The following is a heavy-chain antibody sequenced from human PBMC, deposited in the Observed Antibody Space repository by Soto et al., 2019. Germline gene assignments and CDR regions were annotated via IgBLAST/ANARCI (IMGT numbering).Heavy chain of an antibody. CDR1: GDSVSSNSAA. CDR3: ARSVVAANDY. V-gene: IGHV6-1*01. Sequence: SQTLSLTCAISGDSVSSNSAAWNWLRQSPSRGREWLGRTYYRSKWYNDYAVSVKSRITINPDTSKNQFSLQLSSVTPEDTAVYYCARSVVAANDYWGQGTLVTVSS. D-gene: IGHD2-15*01. J-gene: IGHJ4*02. CDR2: TYYRSKWYN.